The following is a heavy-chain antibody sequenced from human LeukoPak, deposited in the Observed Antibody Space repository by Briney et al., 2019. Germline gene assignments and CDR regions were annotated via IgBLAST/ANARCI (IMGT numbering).Heavy chain of an antibody. CDR1: GGSFGGYY. Sequence: PSETLSLTCAVYGGSFGGYYWSWIRQPPGKGLEWIGEINHSGSTNYNPSLKSRVTISVDTSKNQFSLKLSSVTAADTAVYYCASGPDILTGYPFDYWGQGTLVTVSS. CDR3: ASGPDILTGYPFDY. J-gene: IGHJ4*02. CDR2: INHSGST. V-gene: IGHV4-34*01. D-gene: IGHD3-9*01.